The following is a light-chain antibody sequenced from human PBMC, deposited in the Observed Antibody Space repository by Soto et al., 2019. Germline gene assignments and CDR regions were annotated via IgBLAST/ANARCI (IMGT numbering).Light chain of an antibody. CDR3: AASDDSPNGPV. J-gene: IGLJ2*01. V-gene: IGLV1-44*01. CDR1: SSNIGLND. Sequence: QSVLTQPPSASGTPGQTVTISSSGSSSNIGLNDVHWYRQLSGTAPQILIYDTNQQATGVPYRFSGSRSGTSASLAIHGLQSEDEADYHCAASDDSPNGPVFGGGTQLTVL. CDR2: DTN.